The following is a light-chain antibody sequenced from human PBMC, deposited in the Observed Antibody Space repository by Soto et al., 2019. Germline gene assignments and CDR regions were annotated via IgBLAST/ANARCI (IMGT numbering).Light chain of an antibody. Sequence: EIVMTQSPATLSVSPGERATLSCRASQSVSSNLVWYQQKPGQAPRLLIYGASTRATGIPARFSGSGSGTAFTLTISSLQSEDFAVYYCQQYNNWPHTFGQGNKLEIK. CDR2: GAS. V-gene: IGKV3-15*01. J-gene: IGKJ2*01. CDR1: QSVSSN. CDR3: QQYNNWPHT.